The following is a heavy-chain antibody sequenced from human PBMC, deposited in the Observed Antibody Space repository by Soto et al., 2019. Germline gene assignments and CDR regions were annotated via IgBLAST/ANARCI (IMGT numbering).Heavy chain of an antibody. J-gene: IGHJ4*02. CDR1: GFTLSRSW. CDR3: ARLGSGSYYFDF. V-gene: IGHV3-7*05. CDR2: IKQDGSEK. Sequence: EVQLVESGGGLVQPGGFLRLSCAVSGFTLSRSWMSWVRQAPGKGLEWVAIIKQDGSEKYYVDSVKGRFIISRDNAENFLYLQLNSLRVEDTAMYYCARLGSGSYYFDFWGQGTLVTVSS. D-gene: IGHD1-26*01.